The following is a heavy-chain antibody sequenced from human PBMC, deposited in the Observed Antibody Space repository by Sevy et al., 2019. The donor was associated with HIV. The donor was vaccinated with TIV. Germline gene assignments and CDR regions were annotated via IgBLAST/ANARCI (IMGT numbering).Heavy chain of an antibody. V-gene: IGHV4-59*08. CDR1: GGSITSLY. D-gene: IGHD1-26*01. J-gene: IGHJ4*02. CDR2: IYYNGHI. CDR3: AGENAWGRGYS. Sequence: ETLSLTCTVSGGSITSLYWNWIRQPPGKGLEWIANIYYNGHINYNPSLKSRVTLSLDTSKNQVSLRLSSVTAADTAMYYCAGENAWGRGYSWGQGTLVTVSS.